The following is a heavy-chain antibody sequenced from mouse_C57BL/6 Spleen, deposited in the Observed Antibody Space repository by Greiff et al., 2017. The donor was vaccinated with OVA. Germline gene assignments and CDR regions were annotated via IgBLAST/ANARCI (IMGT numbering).Heavy chain of an antibody. J-gene: IGHJ4*01. CDR1: GYTFTSYW. CDR3: ARRPGYYAMDY. V-gene: IGHV1-52*01. CDR2: IDPSDSET. Sequence: QVQLQQPGAELVRPGSSVKLSCKASGYTFTSYWMHWVKQRPIQGLEWIGNIDPSDSETHYNQKFKDKATLTVDKSSSTAYMQLSSLTSEDSAVYYCARRPGYYAMDYWSQGTSVTVSS.